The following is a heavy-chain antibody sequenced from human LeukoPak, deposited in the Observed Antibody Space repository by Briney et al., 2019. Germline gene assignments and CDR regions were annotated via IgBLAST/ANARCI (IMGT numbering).Heavy chain of an antibody. CDR1: GYTFTSYG. CDR3: ARPPEGYSYGFYFGH. Sequence: ASVKVSCKASGYTFTSYGISWVRQAPGQGLEWMGWISAYNGNTNYAQKLQGRVTMTTDTSTSTAYMELRSLRSDDTAVYYCARPPEGYSYGFYFGHWGQGAPVIVSS. V-gene: IGHV1-18*01. J-gene: IGHJ4*02. CDR2: ISAYNGNT. D-gene: IGHD5-18*01.